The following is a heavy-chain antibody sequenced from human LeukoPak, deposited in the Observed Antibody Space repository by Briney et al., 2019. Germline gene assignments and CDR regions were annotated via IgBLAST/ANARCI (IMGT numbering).Heavy chain of an antibody. J-gene: IGHJ5*02. D-gene: IGHD3-10*01. V-gene: IGHV3-20*04. CDR3: AREQGMVRGSWFDP. CDR1: GFTFSSYW. CDR2: INWNGGST. Sequence: GGSLRLSCAASGFTFSSYWMSWVRQAPGKGLEWVSGINWNGGSTGYADSVKGRFIISRDNAKNSLYLQMNSLRAEDTALYYCAREQGMVRGSWFDPWGQGTLVTVSS.